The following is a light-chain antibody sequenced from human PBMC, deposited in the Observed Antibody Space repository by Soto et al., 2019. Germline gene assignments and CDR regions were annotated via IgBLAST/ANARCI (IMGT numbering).Light chain of an antibody. CDR2: GAS. J-gene: IGKJ2*01. CDR1: QSVSSSY. V-gene: IGKV3-20*01. Sequence: EIVLTQSPGTLSFSPGERATLSCRASQSVSSSYLAWYQHKPGQAPRLLIYGASSRANGIPDRFSGSGSGTDFTLTISRLEPEDFAVYYCQQYGSSPHTFGQGTKREI. CDR3: QQYGSSPHT.